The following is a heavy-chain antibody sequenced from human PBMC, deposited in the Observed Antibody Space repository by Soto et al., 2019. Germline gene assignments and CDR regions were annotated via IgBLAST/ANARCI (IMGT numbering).Heavy chain of an antibody. CDR2: INPSSGGT. CDR1: GYPFTGSY. D-gene: IGHD4-17*01. CDR3: ARDFRTHGHGVDA. V-gene: IGHV1-2*02. Sequence: ASVKVSCKASGYPFTGSYIYWVRQAPGQGLEWMGWINPSSGGTEFAEKFQGRVTVTRDTSIRTVCLELNSLTSDDTGVYFCARDFRTHGHGVDAWGQGTGVTAS. J-gene: IGHJ6*02.